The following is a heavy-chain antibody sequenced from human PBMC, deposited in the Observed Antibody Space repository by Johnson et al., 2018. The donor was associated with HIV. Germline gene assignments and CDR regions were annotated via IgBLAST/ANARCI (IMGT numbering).Heavy chain of an antibody. CDR1: GFPFSNFA. V-gene: IGHV3-30*04. D-gene: IGHD6-6*01. J-gene: IGHJ3*01. CDR3: ARGGIEYNSPLGVGYAFDV. Sequence: QVQLVESGGGVVQPGRTLRLSCAASGFPFSNFAMHWVRQAPGKGLEWVAIISYDGSKIFYADSVKGRFTISRDNSKNTLFLQMNSLRAEDTALYYSARGGIEYNSPLGVGYAFDVWGQGTMVTVSS. CDR2: ISYDGSKI.